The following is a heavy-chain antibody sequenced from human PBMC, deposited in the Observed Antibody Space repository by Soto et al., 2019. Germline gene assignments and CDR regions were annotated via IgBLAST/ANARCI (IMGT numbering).Heavy chain of an antibody. D-gene: IGHD3-22*01. V-gene: IGHV4-39*01. J-gene: IGHJ4*02. CDR3: ARQDYYDSSGYEYYFDY. Sequence: SETLSLTCTVSGGSISSSSYYWGWIRQPPGKGLEWIGSIYYSGSTYYNPSLKSRVTISVDTSKNQFSLKLSSVTAADTAVYYCARQDYYDSSGYEYYFDYWGQGTLVTVSS. CDR1: GGSISSSSYY. CDR2: IYYSGST.